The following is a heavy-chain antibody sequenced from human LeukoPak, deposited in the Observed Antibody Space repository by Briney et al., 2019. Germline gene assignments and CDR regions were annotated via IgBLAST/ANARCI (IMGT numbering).Heavy chain of an antibody. Sequence: SETLSLTCAVYGGSFSGYYWSWIRQPPGKGLEWIGEINHTGSTNYNSSLKTRVTISVDTSKNQFSLKLSSVTAADTAVYYCAREAEARRYFDWLRYYYYMDVWGKGTTVTVSS. D-gene: IGHD3-9*01. CDR2: INHTGST. CDR3: AREAEARRYFDWLRYYYYMDV. CDR1: GGSFSGYY. V-gene: IGHV4-34*01. J-gene: IGHJ6*03.